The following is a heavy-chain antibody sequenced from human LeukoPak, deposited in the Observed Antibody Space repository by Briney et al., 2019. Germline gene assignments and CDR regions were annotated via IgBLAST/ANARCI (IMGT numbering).Heavy chain of an antibody. J-gene: IGHJ2*01. Sequence: SETLSLTCTVSGGSISSYYWSWIRQPPGKGLEWIGYIYHSGSSNYNPSLKSRVTISADTSKNQFSLKLSSVTGADTAVYYCATHYYDSSGYYYSWYFDLWGRGTLVTVSS. CDR2: IYHSGSS. V-gene: IGHV4-59*08. CDR1: GGSISSYY. D-gene: IGHD3-22*01. CDR3: ATHYYDSSGYYYSWYFDL.